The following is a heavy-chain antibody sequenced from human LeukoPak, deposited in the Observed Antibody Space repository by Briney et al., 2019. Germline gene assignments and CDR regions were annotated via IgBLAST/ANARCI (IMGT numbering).Heavy chain of an antibody. V-gene: IGHV1-69*05. Sequence: ASVKVSYKASGGTFSIYAISWVRQAPGQGLEWMGGIIPIFGTANYAQKFQGRVTITTDESTSTAYMELSSLRSEDTAVYYCASRSSTSWYNWFDPWGQGTLVTVSS. J-gene: IGHJ5*02. CDR2: IIPIFGTA. CDR3: ASRSSTSWYNWFDP. CDR1: GGTFSIYA. D-gene: IGHD2-2*01.